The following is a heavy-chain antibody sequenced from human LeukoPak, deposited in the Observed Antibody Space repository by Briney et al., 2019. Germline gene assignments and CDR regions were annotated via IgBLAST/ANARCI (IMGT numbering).Heavy chain of an antibody. CDR1: GFTFTSYA. Sequence: GSLRLSCAASGFTFTSYAMSWVRQAPGKGLEWVSAISGSGGSSHYADSVKGRFTLSRDNSKSTLYLQMNSLRAEDTAVYYCAREYGSGSYYYDYWSQGTLVTVSS. J-gene: IGHJ4*02. CDR3: AREYGSGSYYYDY. V-gene: IGHV3-23*01. D-gene: IGHD3-10*01. CDR2: ISGSGGSS.